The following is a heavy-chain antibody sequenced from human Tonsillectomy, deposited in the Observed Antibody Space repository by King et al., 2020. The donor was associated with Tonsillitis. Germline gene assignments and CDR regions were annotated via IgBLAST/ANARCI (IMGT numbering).Heavy chain of an antibody. J-gene: IGHJ4*02. D-gene: IGHD3-3*01. V-gene: IGHV3-30*18. CDR3: AKGTFWSGFYLDY. CDR2: ISHDGSNK. Sequence: VQLVKSGGGVVQPGRSLRLSCVASGFTFSSFGMHWVRQAPGKGLEWVSVISHDGSNKYYADSVKGRFTISRDNSKNTLFLQMNSLRAEDTAVYYCAKGTFWSGFYLDYWGQRTLVTVSS. CDR1: GFTFSSFG.